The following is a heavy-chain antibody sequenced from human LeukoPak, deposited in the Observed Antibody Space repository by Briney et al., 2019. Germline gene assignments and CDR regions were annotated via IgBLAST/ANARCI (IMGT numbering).Heavy chain of an antibody. CDR1: GGSISSYF. CDR3: ARGPGVVPAAMYNY. Sequence: SETLSLTCTVSGGSISSYFWSWLRQPPGKGLEWIGYIRNSVSANYNPTLKSRVTISVDTSKNQFSLKLSSVTAADTAVYYCARGPGVVPAAMYNYWGQGTLVTVSS. D-gene: IGHD2-2*01. CDR2: IRNSVSA. J-gene: IGHJ4*02. V-gene: IGHV4-59*01.